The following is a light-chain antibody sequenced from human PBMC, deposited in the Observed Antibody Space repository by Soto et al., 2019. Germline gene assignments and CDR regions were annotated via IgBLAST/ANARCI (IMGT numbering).Light chain of an antibody. J-gene: IGLJ1*01. CDR1: SSDVGGYNY. Sequence: QSALTQPRSVSGSPGQSVILSCTGTSSDVGGYNYVSWYQQHPGKAPKLLIYDVSKRPSGVPDRLSGSKSGNTASLTISGLHIEDEGDYYCCSYAGRYKYVFGTGTKLTVL. CDR3: CSYAGRYKYV. V-gene: IGLV2-11*01. CDR2: DVS.